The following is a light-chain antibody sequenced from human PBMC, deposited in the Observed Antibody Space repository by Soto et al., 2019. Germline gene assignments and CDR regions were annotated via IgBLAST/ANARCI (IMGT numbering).Light chain of an antibody. V-gene: IGLV3-21*04. Sequence: SYELTQPPSVSVAPGKTARITCGEYNIGSRSVHWYQQKPGQAPVLVIYFDSDRPSGIPERFSGSNSGNTATLTISRVEAGDEADYYCQVWDSSSDHVIFGGGTKVTVL. CDR1: NIGSRS. CDR2: FDS. CDR3: QVWDSSSDHVI. J-gene: IGLJ2*01.